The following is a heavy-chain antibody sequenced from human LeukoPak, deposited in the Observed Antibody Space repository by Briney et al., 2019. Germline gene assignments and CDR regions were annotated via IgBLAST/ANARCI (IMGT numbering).Heavy chain of an antibody. CDR3: ARGGRGSYYYYMDV. Sequence: ASVKVSCKASGYTFTGYYMHWVRQAPGQGLEWMGWINPNSGGTNYAQKVQGRVTMTRDTSISTAYMELSKLRSDGTAVYYCARGGRGSYYYYMDVWGKGTTVTVSS. V-gene: IGHV1-2*02. CDR2: INPNSGGT. D-gene: IGHD3-16*01. CDR1: GYTFTGYY. J-gene: IGHJ6*03.